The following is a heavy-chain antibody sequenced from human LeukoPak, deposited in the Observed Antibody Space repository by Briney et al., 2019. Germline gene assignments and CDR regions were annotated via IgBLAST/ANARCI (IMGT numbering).Heavy chain of an antibody. J-gene: IGHJ6*02. D-gene: IGHD3-10*01. V-gene: IGHV3-66*01. CDR3: ARETVTMVRGVIPGYYGMDV. Sequence: GGSLRLSCAASGFTFSSYSMNWVRQAPGKGLEWVSVIYSGGSTYYADSVKGRFTISRDNSKNTLYLQMNSLRAEDTAVYYCARETVTMVRGVIPGYYGMDVWGQGTTVTVSS. CDR1: GFTFSSYS. CDR2: IYSGGST.